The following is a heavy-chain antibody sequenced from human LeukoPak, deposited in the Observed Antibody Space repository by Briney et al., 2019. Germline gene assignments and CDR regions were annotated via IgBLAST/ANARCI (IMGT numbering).Heavy chain of an antibody. V-gene: IGHV4-39*01. CDR3: ARLPCGSTSCYGGFDY. Sequence: SGPGLVKPSETLSLTCTVSGGSISSSSYYWGWIRQPPGKGLEWIRSIYYSGSTYYNPSLKSRVTISVDTSKNQFSLKLSSVTAADTAVYYCARLPCGSTSCYGGFDYWGQGTLVTVSS. D-gene: IGHD2-2*01. CDR1: GGSISSSSYY. CDR2: IYYSGST. J-gene: IGHJ4*02.